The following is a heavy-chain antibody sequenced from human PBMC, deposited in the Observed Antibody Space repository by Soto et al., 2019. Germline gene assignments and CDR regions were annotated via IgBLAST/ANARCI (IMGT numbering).Heavy chain of an antibody. J-gene: IGHJ4*02. CDR1: GFSLRTTGMR. Sequence: SGPTLVNPTQTLTLTCTFSGFSLRTTGMRVSWIRQPPGKALEWLARIDWDDDKFYSTSLKTRLTISKDTSENQVVLTMTNMDPVDTATYYCARTAGYYRGRNFDFWGQGTLVTVSS. CDR2: IDWDDDK. V-gene: IGHV2-70*04. D-gene: IGHD3-10*01. CDR3: ARTAGYYRGRNFDF.